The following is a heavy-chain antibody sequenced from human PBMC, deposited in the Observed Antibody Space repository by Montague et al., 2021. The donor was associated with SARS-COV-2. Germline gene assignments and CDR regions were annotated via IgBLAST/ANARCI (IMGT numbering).Heavy chain of an antibody. Sequence: SETLSLTCTVSGGSISSSSYYWGWIRQPPGKGLEWIGSIYYSGSTYYNPSLKSRVTISVDTSKNQFSLKLSSVTAADTAVYYCARSDLSVIVLVVYATRGGYFDLGGRGTLVPVSS. CDR1: GGSISSSSYY. V-gene: IGHV4-39*07. J-gene: IGHJ2*01. D-gene: IGHD2-8*02. CDR2: IYYSGST. CDR3: ARSDLSVIVLVVYATRGGYFDL.